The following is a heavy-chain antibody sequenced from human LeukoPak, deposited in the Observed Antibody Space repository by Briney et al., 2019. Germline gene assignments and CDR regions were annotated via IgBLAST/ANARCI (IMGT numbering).Heavy chain of an antibody. V-gene: IGHV3-66*01. D-gene: IGHD3-22*01. CDR2: IYSGGST. Sequence: GGSLRLSCAASGFTVSSNYMSWVRQAPGKGLEWVSVIYSGGSTYYADSVKGRFTISRDNAKNSLYLQMNSLRAEDTAVYYCARSGVEGYYDSSGYYLGAPHDAFDIWGQGTMVTVSS. J-gene: IGHJ3*02. CDR3: ARSGVEGYYDSSGYYLGAPHDAFDI. CDR1: GFTVSSNY.